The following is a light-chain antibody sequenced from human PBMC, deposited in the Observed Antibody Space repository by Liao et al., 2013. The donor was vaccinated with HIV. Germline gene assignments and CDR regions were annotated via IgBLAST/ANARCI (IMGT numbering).Light chain of an antibody. V-gene: IGLV3-21*01. J-gene: IGLJ3*02. CDR3: QAWDSSTHVV. CDR1: NIGSKG. Sequence: SYELTQPPSVSVAPGTTARIKCEGINIGSKGVHWYQQKPGQSPLLVIYQDTYRPSGIPERFSGSNSGNTATLTISGTQAMDESDYYCQAWDSSTHVVFGGGTKLTVL. CDR2: QDT.